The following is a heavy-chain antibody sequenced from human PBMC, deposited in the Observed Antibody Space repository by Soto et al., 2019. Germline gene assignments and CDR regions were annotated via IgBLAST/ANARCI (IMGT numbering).Heavy chain of an antibody. CDR3: ARDYSGHGMDV. CDR2: INPNSGGA. V-gene: IGHV1-2*02. D-gene: IGHD1-26*01. J-gene: IGHJ6*02. CDR1: GYTFTAYH. Sequence: APVKVSCKTSGYTFTAYHIHWVRQAPGQGLEWMGWINPNSGGANYAQKFEGRVTMTRDTSISTVYMELSRLGSDDTALYYCARDYSGHGMDVWGQGTTVTVSS.